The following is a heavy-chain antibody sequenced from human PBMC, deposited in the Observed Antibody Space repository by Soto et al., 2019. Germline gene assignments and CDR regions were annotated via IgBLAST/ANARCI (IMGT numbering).Heavy chain of an antibody. CDR1: GGSIGSSDYY. V-gene: IGHV4-39*02. J-gene: IGHJ4*02. D-gene: IGHD4-17*01. CDR3: ARDVDYGGNYGYFDY. CDR2: SYYSGTT. Sequence: LSLTCTVSGGSIGSSDYYWGWIRQPPGRGLEWIGSSYYSGTTYYNPALKSRVTISIDTSQNKFSLKLSAVTAADTAVYYCARDVDYGGNYGYFDYWGQG.